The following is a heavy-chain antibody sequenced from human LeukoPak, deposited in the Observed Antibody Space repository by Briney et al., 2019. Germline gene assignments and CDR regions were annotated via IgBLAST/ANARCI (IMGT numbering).Heavy chain of an antibody. J-gene: IGHJ4*02. CDR2: ISGSGGST. CDR3: AKDPMIRVREPLFDY. D-gene: IGHD3-10*01. V-gene: IGHV3-23*01. Sequence: GGSLRLSCAASGFTFSSYAMSWVRQAPGKGLEWVSAISGSGGSTYYADSVKGLFTISRDNSKNTLYLQMNSLGAEDTAVYYCAKDPMIRVREPLFDYWGQGTLVTVSS. CDR1: GFTFSSYA.